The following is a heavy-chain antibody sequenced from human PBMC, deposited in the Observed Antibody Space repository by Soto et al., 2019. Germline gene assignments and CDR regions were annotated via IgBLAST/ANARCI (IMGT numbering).Heavy chain of an antibody. Sequence: QVQLVESGGGVVQPGRSLRLSCAASGFTFSSYGMHWVRQAPGKGLEWVAVIWYDGSNKYYADSVKGRFTISRDNSKNTLYLQMNSLRAEDTAVYYGARGRVRGVYGMDVWGQGTTVTVSS. CDR1: GFTFSSYG. D-gene: IGHD3-10*01. CDR2: IWYDGSNK. CDR3: ARGRVRGVYGMDV. V-gene: IGHV3-33*01. J-gene: IGHJ6*02.